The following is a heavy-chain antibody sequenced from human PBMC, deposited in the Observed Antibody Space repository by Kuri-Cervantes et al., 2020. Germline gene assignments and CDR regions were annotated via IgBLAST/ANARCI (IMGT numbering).Heavy chain of an antibody. J-gene: IGHJ6*02. CDR1: GFTFSDYY. V-gene: IGHV3-11*01. Sequence: GESLKISCAASGFTFSDYYMSWIRQAPGKGLEWVSYISSSGSTIYYADSVKGRFTISRDNAKNSLYLQMNSLRAEDTAVYYCARDSSSYYYYGMDVWGQGTTVTVSS. CDR3: ARDSSSYYYYGMDV. CDR2: ISSSGSTI. D-gene: IGHD6-6*01.